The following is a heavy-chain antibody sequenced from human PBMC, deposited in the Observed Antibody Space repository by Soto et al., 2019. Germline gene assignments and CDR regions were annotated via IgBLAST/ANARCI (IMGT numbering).Heavy chain of an antibody. CDR1: GCTFSSYA. CDR2: ISYDGSNK. J-gene: IGHJ3*02. Sequence: QVQLVESGGGVVQPGRSLRLSCAASGCTFSSYAMHWVRQAPGKGLEWVAVISYDGSNKYYADSVKGRFTISRDNSKNTLYLQMNSLRAEDTAVYYCARTLRDAFDIWGQGTMVTVSS. D-gene: IGHD3-10*01. CDR3: ARTLRDAFDI. V-gene: IGHV3-30-3*01.